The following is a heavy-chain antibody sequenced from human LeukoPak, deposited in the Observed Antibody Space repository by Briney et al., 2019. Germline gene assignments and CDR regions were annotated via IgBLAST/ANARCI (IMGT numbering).Heavy chain of an antibody. V-gene: IGHV3-23*01. D-gene: IGHD3-22*01. CDR3: AKDLEYYDSSGYYPY. J-gene: IGHJ4*02. CDR1: GFTFSSYA. Sequence: GGSLRLSCAASGFTFSSYAMSWVRQAPGKGLEWVSAISGSGGSTYYADSVEGRFTISRDNSKNTLYLQMNSLRVEDTAVYYCAKDLEYYDSSGYYPYWGQGTLVTVSS. CDR2: ISGSGGST.